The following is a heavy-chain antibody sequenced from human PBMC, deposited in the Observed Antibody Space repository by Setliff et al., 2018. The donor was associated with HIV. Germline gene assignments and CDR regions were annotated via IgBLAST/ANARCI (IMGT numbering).Heavy chain of an antibody. J-gene: IGHJ4*02. V-gene: IGHV1-69*13. CDR1: GGSVTTYG. D-gene: IGHD3-3*01. CDR3: ARPWGGLVQTANYFDS. CDR2: IIPIFGTT. Sequence: SVKVSCKASGGSVTTYGITWVRQAPGQGLEWMGGIIPIFGTTKYAQKFQGRVAISADESTRTANMELSSLTVEDTAVYFCARPWGGLVQTANYFDSWGQGTLVTVSS.